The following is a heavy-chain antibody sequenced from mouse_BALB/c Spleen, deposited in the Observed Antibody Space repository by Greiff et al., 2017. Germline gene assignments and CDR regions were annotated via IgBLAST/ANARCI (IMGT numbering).Heavy chain of an antibody. V-gene: IGHV5-6-3*01. CDR3: ARGEDLHYYGSFAY. J-gene: IGHJ3*01. D-gene: IGHD1-2*01. CDR2: INSNGGST. Sequence: EVQRVESGGGLVQPGGSLKLSCAASGFTFSSYGMSWVRQTPDKRLELVATINSNGGSTYYPDSVKGRFTISRDNAKNTLYLQMSSLKSEDTAMYYCARGEDLHYYGSFAYWGQGTLVTVSA. CDR1: GFTFSSYG.